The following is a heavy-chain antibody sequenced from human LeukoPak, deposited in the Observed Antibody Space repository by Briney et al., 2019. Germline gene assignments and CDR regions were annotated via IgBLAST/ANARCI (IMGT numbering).Heavy chain of an antibody. CDR2: IYYSGST. D-gene: IGHD6-13*01. Sequence: SETLSLTCTVSGGPISTNSYYWGWFRQPPGKGLEWVGNIYYSGSTYYNPSLKSRVTISIDTSKNQFSLKLSSVTAADTAVFYCARQAGYSRGAWLDPWGQGTLVTVSS. J-gene: IGHJ5*02. CDR3: ARQAGYSRGAWLDP. V-gene: IGHV4-39*01. CDR1: GGPISTNSYY.